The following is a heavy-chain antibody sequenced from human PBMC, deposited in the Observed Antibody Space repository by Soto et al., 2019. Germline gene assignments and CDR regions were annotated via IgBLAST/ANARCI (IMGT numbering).Heavy chain of an antibody. J-gene: IGHJ4*02. D-gene: IGHD4-17*01. CDR2: MNPNSGNT. CDR1: GYTFTNHF. V-gene: IGHV1-8*01. Sequence: ASVKVSCKTSGYTFTNHFMQWARQATGQGLEWMGWMNPNSGNTGYAQKFQGGVTMTRNTSISTAYMELSSLRTEDTAVYYCARGREVYGDIFDYWGQGTLVTVSS. CDR3: ARGREVYGDIFDY.